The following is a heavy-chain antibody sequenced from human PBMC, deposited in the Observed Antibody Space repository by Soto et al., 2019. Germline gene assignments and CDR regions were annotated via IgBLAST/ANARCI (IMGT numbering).Heavy chain of an antibody. CDR1: GFTFSSYE. CDR3: ARDLVTFGGRDY. D-gene: IGHD3-16*01. J-gene: IGHJ4*02. CDR2: ISSSGSTI. V-gene: IGHV3-48*03. Sequence: GGSLRLSCAASGFTFSSYEMNWVRQAPGKGLEWVSYISSSGSTIYYADSVKGRFTISRDNAKNSLYLQMNSLRAEDTAVYYCARDLVTFGGRDYWGQGTLVTVSS.